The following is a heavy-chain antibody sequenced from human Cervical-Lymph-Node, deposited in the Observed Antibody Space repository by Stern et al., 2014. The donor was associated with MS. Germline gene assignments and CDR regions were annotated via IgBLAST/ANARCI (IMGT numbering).Heavy chain of an antibody. Sequence: EMQLVESGGGLVQPGGSLRLSCAASGFNFSDYWMHWVRQVPEKGLVWVSQINRDGSGTSYADSVKGRFSISRDNTKNMLYLRMTSLRAEDTAVYYCARGVGDYWGQGARVTVSS. V-gene: IGHV3-74*02. D-gene: IGHD3-16*01. CDR1: GFNFSDYW. CDR2: INRDGSGT. J-gene: IGHJ4*02. CDR3: ARGVGDY.